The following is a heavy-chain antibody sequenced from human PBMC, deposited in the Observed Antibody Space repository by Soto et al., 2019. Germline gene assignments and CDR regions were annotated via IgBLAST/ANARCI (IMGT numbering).Heavy chain of an antibody. CDR3: ARDHRLWQDIVVVVAAQQFDP. CDR1: GYTFTSYG. Sequence: QVQLVQSGAEVKKPGASVKVSCKASGYTFTSYGISWVRQAPGQGLEWMGWISAYNGNTNYAQKLQGRVTMTTDTSTSTAYMELRSLRADDTAVYYCARDHRLWQDIVVVVAAQQFDPWGQGTLVTVSS. CDR2: ISAYNGNT. D-gene: IGHD2-15*01. V-gene: IGHV1-18*01. J-gene: IGHJ5*02.